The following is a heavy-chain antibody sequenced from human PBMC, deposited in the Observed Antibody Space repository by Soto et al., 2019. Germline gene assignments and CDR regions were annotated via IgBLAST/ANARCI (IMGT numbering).Heavy chain of an antibody. D-gene: IGHD3-10*01. CDR1: GFTFRTYG. CDR3: ARDLGLLRGIIIFDY. V-gene: IGHV3-48*02. Sequence: PGGSLRLSCAASGFTFRTYGMNWVRQAPGKGLEWISYISSTASPIYYADSVKGRFTISRDNAKSSLYLQMNSLRDEDSAVYYCARDLGLLRGIIIFDYWGQGTPVTVSS. CDR2: ISSTASPI. J-gene: IGHJ4*02.